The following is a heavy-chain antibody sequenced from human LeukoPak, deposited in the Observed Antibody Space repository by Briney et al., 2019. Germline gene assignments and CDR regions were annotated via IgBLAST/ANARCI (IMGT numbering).Heavy chain of an antibody. CDR3: ARDWSSSWYTYYYYYYMDA. CDR2: INPNSGGT. CDR1: GYTFTGYY. V-gene: IGHV1-2*02. D-gene: IGHD6-13*01. Sequence: ASVKVSCKASGYTFTGYYMHWVRQAPGQGLEWMGWINPNSGGTNYAQKFQGRVTMTRDTSISTAYMELSRLRSDDTAVYYCARDWSSSWYTYYYYYYMDAWGKGTTVTVSS. J-gene: IGHJ6*03.